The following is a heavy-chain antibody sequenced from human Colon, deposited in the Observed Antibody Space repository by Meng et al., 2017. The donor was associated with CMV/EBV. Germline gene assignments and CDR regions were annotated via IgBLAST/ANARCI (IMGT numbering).Heavy chain of an antibody. CDR2: TGGSGFHS. J-gene: IGHJ4*01. CDR1: GFVFGDYG. V-gene: IGHV3-23*01. D-gene: IGHD3-3*01. Sequence: SGFVFGDYGMSGVRQAPGGGLEWVAATGGSGFHSYYADSVRGRFTISRDNSRNTLYLQMDSLRGEDTALYYCTKGTLYTDFWSGFRHWGHGTLVTVSS. CDR3: TKGTLYTDFWSGFRH.